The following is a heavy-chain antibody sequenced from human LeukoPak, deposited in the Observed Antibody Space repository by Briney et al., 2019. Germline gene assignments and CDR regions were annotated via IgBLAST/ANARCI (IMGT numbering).Heavy chain of an antibody. J-gene: IGHJ6*03. CDR1: GYSISSGYY. CDR2: FYHSGST. Sequence: SETLSLTCTVSGYSISSGYYWGWIRRPPGKGLEWFGSFYHSGSTYYNPSLKSRVTISVDTSKNQFSLKLSSVTAADTAVYYCARGRWRRHSYYYYMDVWGKGTTVTVSS. V-gene: IGHV4-38-2*02. CDR3: ARGRWRRHSYYYYMDV. D-gene: IGHD3-3*01.